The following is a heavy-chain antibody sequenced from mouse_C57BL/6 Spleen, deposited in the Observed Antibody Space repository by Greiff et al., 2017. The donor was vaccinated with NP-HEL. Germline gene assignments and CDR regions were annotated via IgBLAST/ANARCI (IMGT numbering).Heavy chain of an antibody. J-gene: IGHJ1*03. CDR3: AITTVVDWYFDV. CDR2: ISSGGSYT. D-gene: IGHD1-1*01. V-gene: IGHV5-6*01. Sequence: EVKLLESGGDLVKPGGSPKLSCAASGFTFSSYGMSWVRQTPDKRLEWVATISSGGSYTYYPDSVKGRFTISRDNAKNTLYLQMSSLKSEDTAMYYCAITTVVDWYFDVWGTGTTVTVSS. CDR1: GFTFSSYG.